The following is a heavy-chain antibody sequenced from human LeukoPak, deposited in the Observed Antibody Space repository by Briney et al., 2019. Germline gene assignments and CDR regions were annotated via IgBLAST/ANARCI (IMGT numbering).Heavy chain of an antibody. J-gene: IGHJ4*02. Sequence: ASVKVSCKASGYTFTGYYMHWVRQAPGQGLEWMGWINPNSGGTNYAQKFQGRVTMTRDTSISTAYMELSRLRSDDTAVYYCARDHPAKTDAFDIWGQGTLVTVSS. V-gene: IGHV1-2*02. CDR2: INPNSGGT. CDR1: GYTFTGYY. CDR3: ARDHPAKTDAFDI. D-gene: IGHD3-16*01.